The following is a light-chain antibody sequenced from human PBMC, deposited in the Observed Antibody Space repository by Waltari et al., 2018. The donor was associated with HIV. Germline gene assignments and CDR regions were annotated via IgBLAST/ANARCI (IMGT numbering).Light chain of an antibody. CDR3: QQSYNTPPWT. CDR1: QRISSY. Sequence: DIQMTQSPSSLSASVGDRVTITCRASQRISSYLTWYQHKPGKAPKLLIYAASSLQSGVPSRFSGSGSGTDFTLTISSLQPEDFATYYCQQSYNTPPWTFGQGTKVAFK. V-gene: IGKV1-39*01. J-gene: IGKJ1*01. CDR2: AAS.